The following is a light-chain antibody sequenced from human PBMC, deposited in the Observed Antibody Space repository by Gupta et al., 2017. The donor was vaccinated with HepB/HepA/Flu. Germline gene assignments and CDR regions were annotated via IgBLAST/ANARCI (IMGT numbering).Light chain of an antibody. CDR3: QQNGSSPS. J-gene: IGKJ2*01. CDR2: GAS. V-gene: IGKV3-20*01. Sequence: EIVLTQSPGTLSLSPGERATLSYRASQSVRSNQLAWYQQKPGQAPRLLIYGASSRASSLPDRFSGSGSGTEFALTISRLESEDFAVYYCQQNGSSPSFGQGTKVEIK. CDR1: QSVRSNQ.